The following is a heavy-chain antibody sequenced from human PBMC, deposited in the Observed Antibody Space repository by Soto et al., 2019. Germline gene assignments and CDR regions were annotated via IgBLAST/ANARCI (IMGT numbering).Heavy chain of an antibody. V-gene: IGHV1-58*02. D-gene: IGHD2-15*01. CDR3: AADSRYCTGGNCEDY. CDR2: IVVGSGHT. J-gene: IGHJ4*02. CDR1: GFTFTSSA. Sequence: QMQLVQSGPEVKKPGTSVKVSCKASGFTFTSSAMQWVRQARGQRLEWIGWIVVGSGHTNYAQKFQERVTITRDSSTSTPYMELSSLRSEDTAVYYFAADSRYCTGGNCEDYWGQGTLVTVSS.